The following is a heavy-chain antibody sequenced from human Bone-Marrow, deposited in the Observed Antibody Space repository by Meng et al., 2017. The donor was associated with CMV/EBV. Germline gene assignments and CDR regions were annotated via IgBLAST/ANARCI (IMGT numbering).Heavy chain of an antibody. Sequence: RSLKISCAASGFTFSSYGMHWVRQAPGKGLEWVAVIWYDGSNKYYADSVKGRFTISRDNSKNTLYLQMNSLRAEDTAVYYCAKDRDRGCSSTSCPPYGMDVWGQGNTVTFSS. CDR2: IWYDGSNK. V-gene: IGHV3-33*06. CDR3: AKDRDRGCSSTSCPPYGMDV. CDR1: GFTFSSYG. D-gene: IGHD2-2*01. J-gene: IGHJ6*02.